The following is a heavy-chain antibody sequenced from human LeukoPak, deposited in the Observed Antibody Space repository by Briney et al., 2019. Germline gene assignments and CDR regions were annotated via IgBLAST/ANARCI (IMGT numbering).Heavy chain of an antibody. Sequence: ASVKVSCEASGYTFTSYYMHWVRQAPGQGLEWMGIINPSGGSTSYAQKFQGRVSMTRDTSTSTVYMELSSLRSEDTAVYYCARGYSSGWFLVDYFDYWGQGTLVTVSS. J-gene: IGHJ4*02. V-gene: IGHV1-46*01. CDR3: ARGYSSGWFLVDYFDY. D-gene: IGHD6-19*01. CDR2: INPSGGST. CDR1: GYTFTSYY.